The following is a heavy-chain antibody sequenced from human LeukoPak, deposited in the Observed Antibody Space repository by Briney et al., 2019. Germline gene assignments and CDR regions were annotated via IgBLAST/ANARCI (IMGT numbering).Heavy chain of an antibody. CDR3: ATDQGGDYYDFWSGYGNWFDP. D-gene: IGHD3-3*01. CDR2: FDPEDGET. J-gene: IGHJ5*02. V-gene: IGHV1-24*01. CDR1: GYTLTELS. Sequence: ASVKVSCKVSGYTLTELSMHWVRQAPGKGLEWMGGFDPEDGETIYAQKFQGRVTMTEDTSTDTAYMELSSLRSEDTAVYYCATDQGGDYYDFWSGYGNWFDPWGQGTLVTVSS.